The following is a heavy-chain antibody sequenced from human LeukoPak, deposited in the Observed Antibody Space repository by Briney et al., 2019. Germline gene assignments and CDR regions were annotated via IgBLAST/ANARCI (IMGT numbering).Heavy chain of an antibody. J-gene: IGHJ4*02. Sequence: GGSLRLSCAASGFTFSSYGLHWVRQAPGKGLEWVAVISYDGSNKKYADSVRGRFTISRDNSKNTLYLQMNSLRADDTAVYYCAIRGVSSSWGLDYWGQGTLVTVSS. CDR2: ISYDGSNK. V-gene: IGHV3-30*01. CDR1: GFTFSSYG. CDR3: AIRGVSSSWGLDY. D-gene: IGHD6-13*01.